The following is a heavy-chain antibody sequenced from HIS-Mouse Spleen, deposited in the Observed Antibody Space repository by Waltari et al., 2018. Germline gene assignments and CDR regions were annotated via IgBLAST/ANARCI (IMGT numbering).Heavy chain of an antibody. CDR1: GFTFSCYG. J-gene: IGHJ4*02. CDR2: ISYDGSNK. V-gene: IGHV3-30*18. Sequence: QVQLVESGGGVVQPGRAVRLSCAASGFTFSCYGMHWVRQAPGKGLEWVAVISYDGSNKYYADSVKGRFTISRDNSKNTLYLQMNSLRAEDTAVYYCAKDKHHAFDYWGQGTLVTVSS. CDR3: AKDKHHAFDY.